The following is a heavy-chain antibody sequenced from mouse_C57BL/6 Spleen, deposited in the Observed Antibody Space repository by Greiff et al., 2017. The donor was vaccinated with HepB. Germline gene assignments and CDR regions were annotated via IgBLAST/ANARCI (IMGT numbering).Heavy chain of an antibody. Sequence: VQLQQSGPELVKPGASVKISCKASGYTFTDYYMNWVKQSHGKSLEWIGDINPNNGGTSYNQKFKGKATLTVDKSSSTAYMELRSLTSEDSAVYYCASWDYDEDWYFDVWGTGTTVTVSS. CDR2: INPNNGGT. CDR1: GYTFTDYY. CDR3: ASWDYDEDWYFDV. V-gene: IGHV1-26*01. J-gene: IGHJ1*03. D-gene: IGHD2-4*01.